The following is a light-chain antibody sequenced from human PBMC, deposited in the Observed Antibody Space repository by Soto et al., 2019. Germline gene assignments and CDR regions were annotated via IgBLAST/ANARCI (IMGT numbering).Light chain of an antibody. Sequence: QLVLTQPPSVSGAPGQRVTISCTGSSYNIGAGYDVHGYQQLPGTAPKLLIYGNSNRPSGVPDRFSGSKSGTSASLAITGLQAEDEDDYYCQSYDSSLSGSCVFGTGTKVTVL. CDR2: GNS. CDR3: QSYDSSLSGSCV. V-gene: IGLV1-40*01. J-gene: IGLJ1*01. CDR1: SYNIGAGYD.